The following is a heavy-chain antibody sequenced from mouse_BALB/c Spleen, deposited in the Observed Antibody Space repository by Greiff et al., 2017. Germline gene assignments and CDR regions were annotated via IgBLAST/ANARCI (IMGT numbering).Heavy chain of an antibody. D-gene: IGHD2-3*01. V-gene: IGHV3-2*02. CDR1: GYSITSDYA. J-gene: IGHJ1*01. CDR2: ISYSGST. Sequence: DVKLVESGPGLVKPSQSLSLTCTVTGYSITSDYAWNWIRQFPGNKLEWMGYISYSGSTSYNPSLKSRISITRDTSKNQFFLQLNSVTTEDTATYYCARWLLRYFDVWGAGTTVTVSS. CDR3: ARWLLRYFDV.